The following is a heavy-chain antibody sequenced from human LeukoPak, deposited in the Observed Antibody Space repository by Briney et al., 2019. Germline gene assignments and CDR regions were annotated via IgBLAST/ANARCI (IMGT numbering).Heavy chain of an antibody. CDR3: ARGEYYYDSSGYYPRPPFFDY. CDR1: GGSISSSSYY. Sequence: SETLSLTCTVSGGSISSSSYYWGWIRQPPGKGLEWIGSIYYSGSTYYNPSLKSRVTISVDTSKNQFSLKLSSVTAADTAVYYCARGEYYYDSSGYYPRPPFFDYWGQGTLVTVSS. V-gene: IGHV4-39*07. D-gene: IGHD3-22*01. J-gene: IGHJ4*02. CDR2: IYYSGST.